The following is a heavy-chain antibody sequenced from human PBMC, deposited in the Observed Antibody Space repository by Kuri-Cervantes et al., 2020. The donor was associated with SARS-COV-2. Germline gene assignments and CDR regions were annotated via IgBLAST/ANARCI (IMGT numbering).Heavy chain of an antibody. CDR3: ARVGVRSYGVLDY. Sequence: SETLSLTCTVSGGSISSYYWSWIRQPPGKGLEWIGYIYDSANTNYNTSLRSRVTMSVDTSKNQVSLKLTSVTAADTAVYFCARVGVRSYGVLDYWGQGTLVTVSS. CDR2: IYDSANT. D-gene: IGHD5-18*01. J-gene: IGHJ4*02. CDR1: GGSISSYY. V-gene: IGHV4-59*01.